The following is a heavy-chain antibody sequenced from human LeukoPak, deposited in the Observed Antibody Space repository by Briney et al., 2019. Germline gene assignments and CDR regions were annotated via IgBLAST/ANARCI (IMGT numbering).Heavy chain of an antibody. J-gene: IGHJ6*02. Sequence: QPGGSLRLSCAASGFIFSKYDMHWVRHATGKGLEWVSIIGTAGDPFYPGSVKDRFTISRENAKNSLYLQMNSLRAGDTAVYYCVRDGGRGTMDVWGQGTTVTVSS. CDR1: GFIFSKYD. V-gene: IGHV3-13*05. CDR3: VRDGGRGTMDV. D-gene: IGHD2-15*01. CDR2: IGTAGDP.